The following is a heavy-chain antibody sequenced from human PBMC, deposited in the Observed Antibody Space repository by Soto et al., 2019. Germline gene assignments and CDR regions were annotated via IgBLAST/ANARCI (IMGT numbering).Heavy chain of an antibody. Sequence: QVQLVESGGGVVQPGRSLRLSCAASGFTFSSYGMHWVRQAPGKGLEWVAVISYDGSNKYYADSVKGRFTISRDNSKNXXYLQMNSLRAEDTAVYYCAKEIWFGELPYYYGMDVWGQGTTVTVSS. V-gene: IGHV3-30*18. D-gene: IGHD3-10*01. CDR1: GFTFSSYG. CDR3: AKEIWFGELPYYYGMDV. CDR2: ISYDGSNK. J-gene: IGHJ6*02.